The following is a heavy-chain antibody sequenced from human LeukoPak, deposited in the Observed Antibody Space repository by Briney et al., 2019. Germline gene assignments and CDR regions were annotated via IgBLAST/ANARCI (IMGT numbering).Heavy chain of an antibody. Sequence: GGSLRLSCAASGFTFSSYEMNWVRQAPGKGLEWVSYISSSGSTIYYADSVKGRFTISRDNAENSLYLQMNSLRAEDTAVYYCAREQYSSGWYGALGYWGQGTLVTVSS. V-gene: IGHV3-48*03. CDR1: GFTFSSYE. CDR3: AREQYSSGWYGALGY. J-gene: IGHJ4*02. CDR2: ISSSGSTI. D-gene: IGHD6-19*01.